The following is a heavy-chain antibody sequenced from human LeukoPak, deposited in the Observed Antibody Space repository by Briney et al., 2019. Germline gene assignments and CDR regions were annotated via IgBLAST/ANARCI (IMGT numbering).Heavy chain of an antibody. Sequence: PGGSLRLSCAAPGFGFSYAWMSWVRQAPGKGPEWIGRIKRKSDGETTDYAAPVKGRFTISRDDSKNTLFLQMNSLKTGDTAFYYCTTAPSGYAYMNGWHLDYWGQGALVTVSS. CDR1: GFGFSYAW. J-gene: IGHJ4*02. CDR3: TTAPSGYAYMNGWHLDY. D-gene: IGHD5-18*01. CDR2: IKRKSDGETT. V-gene: IGHV3-15*01.